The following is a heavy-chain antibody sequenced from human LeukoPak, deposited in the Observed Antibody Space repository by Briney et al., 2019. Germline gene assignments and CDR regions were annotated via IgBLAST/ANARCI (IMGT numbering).Heavy chain of an antibody. J-gene: IGHJ3*02. CDR2: INPNSGGT. CDR1: GYTFTGYY. V-gene: IGHV1-2*06. CDR3: ARDQGIAALDAFDI. D-gene: IGHD6-13*01. Sequence: ASVKVSCKASGYTFTGYYMHWVRQGPGQGLEWMGRINPNSGGTNYAQKFQGRVTMTRDTSISTAYMELSRLRSDDTAVYYCARDQGIAALDAFDIWGQGTMVTVPS.